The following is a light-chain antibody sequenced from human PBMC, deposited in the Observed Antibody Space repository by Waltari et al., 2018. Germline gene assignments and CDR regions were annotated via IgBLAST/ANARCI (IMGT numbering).Light chain of an antibody. CDR1: QTIGGW. Sequence: DIRLTQFPPTLSASVGDRVTITCRASQTIGGWLAWYQQKPGKAPILLIYKTSNLQTGVPSRFSGSGYGTDFTLTISSLQPDDSATYYCQQYKISPYLFGQGTKLE. CDR3: QQYKISPYL. CDR2: KTS. J-gene: IGKJ2*01. V-gene: IGKV1-5*03.